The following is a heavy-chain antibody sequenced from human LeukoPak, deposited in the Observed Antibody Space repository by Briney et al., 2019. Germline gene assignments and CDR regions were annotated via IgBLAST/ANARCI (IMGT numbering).Heavy chain of an antibody. D-gene: IGHD1-26*01. Sequence: SETLSLTCAVYGESLSKYYWTWIRQSPGKGLEWIGEINHRGSTNLNPSLKSRVTLSVDTSKHQFSLKLTSMTAADAAEYYCASSVGSTDYWGQGTLVTVS. CDR2: INHRGST. J-gene: IGHJ4*02. V-gene: IGHV4-34*01. CDR3: ASSVGSTDY. CDR1: GESLSKYY.